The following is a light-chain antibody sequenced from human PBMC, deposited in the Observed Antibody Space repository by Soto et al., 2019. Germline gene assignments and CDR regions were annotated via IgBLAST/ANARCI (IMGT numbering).Light chain of an antibody. CDR1: KNDIGVYDF. V-gene: IGLV2-8*01. CDR2: EVV. J-gene: IGLJ1*01. Sequence: QSGLTQPPSASGSPGQSVTISCTGTKNDIGVYDFVSWYQHHPGKAPRLIIYEVVQRPSGVPDRFSGSKSGNTASLTVSGLQAADEADYFCKSYAGSNTYVFGSGTKVTVL. CDR3: KSYAGSNTYV.